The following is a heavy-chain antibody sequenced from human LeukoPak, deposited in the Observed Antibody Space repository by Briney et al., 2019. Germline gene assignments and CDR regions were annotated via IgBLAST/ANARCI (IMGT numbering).Heavy chain of an antibody. Sequence: SVKVSCKASGGTFSSYVISWVRQAPGQGLEWMGGIIPIFGTANYAQKFQGRVTITTDESTSTAYMELSSLRSEDTAVYYCASWPGGDSSGYNNWFDHWGQGTLVTVSS. CDR2: IIPIFGTA. V-gene: IGHV1-69*05. D-gene: IGHD3-22*01. J-gene: IGHJ5*02. CDR1: GGTFSSYV. CDR3: ASWPGGDSSGYNNWFDH.